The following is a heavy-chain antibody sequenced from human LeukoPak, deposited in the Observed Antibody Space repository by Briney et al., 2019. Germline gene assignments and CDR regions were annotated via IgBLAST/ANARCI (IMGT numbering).Heavy chain of an antibody. CDR2: ISSSSSYI. CDR1: GFTFSSYW. D-gene: IGHD2-2*01. Sequence: KSGGSLRLSCAASGFTFSSYWMHWVRQAPGKGLVWVSSISSSSSYIYYADSVKGRFTISRDNAKNSLYLQMNSLRAEDTAVYYCARASPFLVVPAAIGYWGQGTLVTVSS. J-gene: IGHJ4*02. CDR3: ARASPFLVVPAAIGY. V-gene: IGHV3-21*01.